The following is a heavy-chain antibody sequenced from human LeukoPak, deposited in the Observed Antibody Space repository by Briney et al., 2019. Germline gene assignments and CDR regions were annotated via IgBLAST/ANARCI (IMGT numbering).Heavy chain of an antibody. D-gene: IGHD3-22*01. J-gene: IGHJ5*02. CDR3: ARGRYYYDSSGSIRGPPEGP. V-gene: IGHV3-9*01. CDR2: ISWNSGSI. Sequence: GGSLRLSCAASGFTFDDYAMHWVRQAPGKGLEWVSGISWNSGSIGYADSVKGRFTISRDNAKNSLYLQMNSLRAEDTAVYYCARGRYYYDSSGSIRGPPEGPWGQGTLVTVSS. CDR1: GFTFDDYA.